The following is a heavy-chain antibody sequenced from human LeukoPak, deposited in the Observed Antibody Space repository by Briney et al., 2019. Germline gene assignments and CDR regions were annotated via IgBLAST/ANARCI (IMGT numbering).Heavy chain of an antibody. CDR3: ARDHYDFWSGTTSFYYYMDV. CDR2: ISRSSLII. Sequence: GRFLRLSCAASGFTLSSYSTTWVRQAPGKGLEWVSSISRSSLIIYYADSVKGRFTISRDNAKNPLYLQMNSLRAEDTAVYYCARDHYDFWSGTTSFYYYMDVWGKGTTVTVSS. V-gene: IGHV3-21*01. CDR1: GFTLSSYS. J-gene: IGHJ6*03. D-gene: IGHD3-3*01.